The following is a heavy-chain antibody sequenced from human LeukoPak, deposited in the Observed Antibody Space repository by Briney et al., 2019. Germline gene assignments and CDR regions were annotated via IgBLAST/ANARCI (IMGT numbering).Heavy chain of an antibody. CDR1: GGSFSGYY. Sequence: ASETLSLTCAVYGGSFSGYYWSWIRQPPGKGLEWIGEINHSRSTNYNPSLKSRVTISVDTSKNQFSLKLSSVTAADTAVYYCARLDRDGYNFVDYWGQGTLVTVSS. J-gene: IGHJ4*02. CDR3: ARLDRDGYNFVDY. D-gene: IGHD5-24*01. CDR2: INHSRST. V-gene: IGHV4-34*01.